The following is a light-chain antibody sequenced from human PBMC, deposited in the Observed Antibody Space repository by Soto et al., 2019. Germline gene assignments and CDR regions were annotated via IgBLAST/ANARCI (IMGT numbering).Light chain of an antibody. CDR3: QQYGSSSGNT. V-gene: IGKV3-20*01. CDR1: QSVITF. Sequence: ETVLTQSPGTLSLSPGERATLSCRASQSVITFLAWYQQKPGQAPRLLIYGASTRATGTPDRFSGSGSGTDFTLTISRLEPEDFAVYYCQQYGSSSGNTFGQGTRLEIK. CDR2: GAS. J-gene: IGKJ5*01.